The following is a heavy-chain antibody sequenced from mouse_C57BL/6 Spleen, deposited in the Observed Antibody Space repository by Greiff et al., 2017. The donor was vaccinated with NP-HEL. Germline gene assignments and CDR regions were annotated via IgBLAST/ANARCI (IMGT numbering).Heavy chain of an antibody. CDR1: GFTFSSYG. Sequence: EVMLVESGGDLVKPGGSLKLSCAASGFTFSSYGMSWVRQTPDKRLEWVATISSGGSYTYYPDSVKGRFTISRDNAKNTLYLQMSSLKSEDTAMYYCARKSGRGYYFDYWGQGTTLTVSS. CDR3: ARKSGRGYYFDY. CDR2: ISSGGSYT. J-gene: IGHJ2*01. D-gene: IGHD1-1*01. V-gene: IGHV5-6*02.